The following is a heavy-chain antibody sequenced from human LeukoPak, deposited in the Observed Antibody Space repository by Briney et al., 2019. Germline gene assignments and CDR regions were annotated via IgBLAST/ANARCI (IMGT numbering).Heavy chain of an antibody. D-gene: IGHD3-22*01. CDR3: ARLQYYDSRGYYYGFDY. CDR2: ISYSGNT. J-gene: IGHJ4*02. CDR1: VGSISSGKYL. Sequence: SEALSLTCTVSVGSISSGKYLWGWPRQPPGKGLEWIGSISYSGNTYYNPSLKSRVTISVDTSKNQFSLKLNSVTAADTAVYYCARLQYYDSRGYYYGFDYWGQGTLVAVSS. V-gene: IGHV4-39*01.